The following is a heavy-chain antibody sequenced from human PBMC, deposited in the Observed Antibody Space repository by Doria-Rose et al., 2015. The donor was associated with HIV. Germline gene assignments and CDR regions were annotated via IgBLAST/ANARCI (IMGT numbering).Heavy chain of an antibody. V-gene: IGHV2-26*01. D-gene: IGHD6-13*01. CDR3: ARIKSSRWYHKYYFDF. CDR1: GVSLSSPGMG. J-gene: IGHJ4*02. CDR2: ILSDDER. Sequence: QVTLKESGPVLVKPTETLTLTCTVSGVSLSSPGMGVSWIRQPPGKALEWLAHILSDDERSYKTSLKSRLTISRGTSKSQVVLTMTDMDPVDTATYYCARIKSSRWYHKYYFDFWGQGTLAIVSA.